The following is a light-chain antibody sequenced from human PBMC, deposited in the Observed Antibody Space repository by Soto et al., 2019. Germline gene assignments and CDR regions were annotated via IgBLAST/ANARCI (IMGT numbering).Light chain of an antibody. CDR3: QQYIDSPRT. CDR2: GVS. V-gene: IGKV3-20*01. CDR1: QTVNRNY. J-gene: IGKJ1*01. Sequence: EIVLTQSPGTLSLSLGEGATLSCRASQTVNRNYLAWYHQKPGQPPRLLIYGVSNRATGVPDRFSGGGSGTEFTLTIVRLEPDDFGTYYCQQYIDSPRTFGQGTRVEVK.